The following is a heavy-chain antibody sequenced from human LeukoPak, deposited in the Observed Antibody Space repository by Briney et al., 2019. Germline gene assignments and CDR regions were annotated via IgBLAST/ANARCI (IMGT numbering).Heavy chain of an antibody. D-gene: IGHD6-13*01. J-gene: IGHJ3*02. CDR2: ISWNSGSI. CDR3: AKVGLAAAGAWDAFDI. CDR1: GFTFDDYA. Sequence: PGGSLRLSCAASGFTFDDYAMHWVRQAPGKGLEWVSGISWNSGSIGYAGSVKGRFTISRDNAKNSLYLQMNSLRAEDTALYYCAKVGLAAAGAWDAFDIWGQGTMVTVSS. V-gene: IGHV3-9*01.